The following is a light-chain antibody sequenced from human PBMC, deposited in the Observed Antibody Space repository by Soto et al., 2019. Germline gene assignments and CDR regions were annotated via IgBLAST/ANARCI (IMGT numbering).Light chain of an antibody. Sequence: EIVMTQSPATLSVSPGERATLSCRASQSVSSNLAWYQQKPGQAPRLLIYGASTRATGIPTRFSGSGSGTEFPLTISSLQVEDFAVYYCQQYNNWPPGTFGQGTKVEIK. V-gene: IGKV3-15*01. CDR2: GAS. CDR1: QSVSSN. J-gene: IGKJ1*01. CDR3: QQYNNWPPGT.